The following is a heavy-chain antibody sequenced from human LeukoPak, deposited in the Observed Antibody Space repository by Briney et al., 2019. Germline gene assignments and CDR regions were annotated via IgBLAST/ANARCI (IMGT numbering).Heavy chain of an antibody. J-gene: IGHJ6*04. Sequence: GLSLRLSCAASGFSFSSYGMHWVRQAPGKGLEWVAVISYDGSNKYYADSVKGRFTISRDNSKNTLYLQMNSLRAEDTAVYYCAKCRVATIGGPYYYYGMDVWGKGTTVTVSS. CDR2: ISYDGSNK. V-gene: IGHV3-30*18. CDR3: AKCRVATIGGPYYYYGMDV. D-gene: IGHD5-12*01. CDR1: GFSFSSYG.